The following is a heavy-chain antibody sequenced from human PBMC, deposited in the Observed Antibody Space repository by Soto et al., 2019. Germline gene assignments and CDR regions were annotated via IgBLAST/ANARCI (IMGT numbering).Heavy chain of an antibody. J-gene: IGHJ5*02. V-gene: IGHV4-30-2*01. D-gene: IGHD5-12*01. Sequence: SETLSLTCAVSGGSISSGGYSWSWIRQPPGKGLEWIGYIYHSGGTYYNPSLKSRVTISVDRSKIQFSLSLTSVTAADTAVYYCARHRGSDLLFDPWGRGYLVTVPQ. CDR2: IYHSGGT. CDR3: ARHRGSDLLFDP. CDR1: GGSISSGGYS.